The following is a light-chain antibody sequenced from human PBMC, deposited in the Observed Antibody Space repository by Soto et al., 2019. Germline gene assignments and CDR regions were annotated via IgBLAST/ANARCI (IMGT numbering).Light chain of an antibody. CDR3: SSYTSSSTHG. Sequence: QSALPQPASVSGSPGQSITISCTGTSSDVGAYNFVSWYQQHPGKVPKLMIFDVSSRPSGVSDRFSGSKSGNTASLTISGLQAEDEGDYYCSSYTSSSTHGFGSGTKVPVL. V-gene: IGLV2-14*03. J-gene: IGLJ1*01. CDR1: SSDVGAYNF. CDR2: DVS.